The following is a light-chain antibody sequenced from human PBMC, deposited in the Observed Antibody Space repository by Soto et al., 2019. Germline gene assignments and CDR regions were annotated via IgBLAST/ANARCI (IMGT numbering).Light chain of an antibody. CDR1: SSDVGGYNY. CDR2: DVS. CDR3: SSYTSSSTVV. V-gene: IGLV2-14*01. Sequence: QSALTQPASVSGPPGQSITISCTGTSSDVGGYNYVSWYQQHPGKAPKPMIYDVSNRPSGVSNRFSGSKSGNTASLTISGLQAEDEADYYCSSYTSSSTVVFGGGTKLTVL. J-gene: IGLJ2*01.